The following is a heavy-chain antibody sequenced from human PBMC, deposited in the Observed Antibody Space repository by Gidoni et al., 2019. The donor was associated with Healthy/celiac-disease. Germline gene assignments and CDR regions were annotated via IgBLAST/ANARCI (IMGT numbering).Heavy chain of an antibody. CDR3: ARVIVDYGSGSQDYYYYGMDV. CDR1: GGTFSSYA. V-gene: IGHV1-69*04. J-gene: IGHJ6*02. Sequence: QVQLVQSGAEVKKPGSSVKVSCKASGGTFSSYAISWVRQAPGQGLEWMGRIIPILGIANYAQKFQGRVTITADKSTSTAYMELSSLRSEDTAVYYCARVIVDYGSGSQDYYYYGMDVWGQGTTVTVSS. D-gene: IGHD3-10*01. CDR2: IIPILGIA.